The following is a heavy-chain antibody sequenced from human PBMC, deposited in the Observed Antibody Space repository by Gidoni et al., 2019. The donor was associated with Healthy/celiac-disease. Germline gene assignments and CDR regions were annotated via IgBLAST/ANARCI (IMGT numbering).Heavy chain of an antibody. CDR3: ARHTYRWIAFDI. Sequence: QLQLQESGPGLVKPSETLSLTCPVSGGSIGSSSYDWGWIRQPPGKGLEWIGSIYYSGSTYYTPSLKSRVTISVDTSKNQFSLKLSSVTAADTAVYYCARHTYRWIAFDIWGQGTMVTVSS. J-gene: IGHJ3*02. V-gene: IGHV4-39*01. D-gene: IGHD1-26*01. CDR2: IYYSGST. CDR1: GGSIGSSSYD.